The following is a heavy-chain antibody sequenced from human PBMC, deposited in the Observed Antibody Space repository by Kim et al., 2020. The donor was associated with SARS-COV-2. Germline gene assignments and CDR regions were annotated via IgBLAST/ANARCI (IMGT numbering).Heavy chain of an antibody. CDR2: ISYDGSNK. V-gene: IGHV3-30*04. J-gene: IGHJ4*02. D-gene: IGHD6-19*01. CDR1: GFTFSSYA. CDR3: ASPIIPYAVAGTNYFDY. Sequence: GGSLRLSCAASGFTFSSYAMHWVRQAPGKGLEWVAVISYDGSNKYYADSVKGRFTISRDNSKNTLYLQMNSLRAEDTAVYYCASPIIPYAVAGTNYFDYWGQGTLVTVSS.